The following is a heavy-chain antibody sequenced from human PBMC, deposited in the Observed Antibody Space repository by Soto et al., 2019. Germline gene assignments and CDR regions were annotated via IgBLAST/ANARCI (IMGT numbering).Heavy chain of an antibody. D-gene: IGHD3-10*01. CDR3: ARAHGSGSYAWFDP. Sequence: QVQLQQSGPGLVKPSQTLSLTCTVSGGSISSGGDYWSWIRQHPGKGLEWVGFISYSGSTFYTPSLSRRATISVDKSKIQLSLKLTSVTAADTAVYYCARAHGSGSYAWFDPWGQGTLVTVS. CDR1: GGSISSGGDY. CDR2: ISYSGST. J-gene: IGHJ5*02. V-gene: IGHV4-31*03.